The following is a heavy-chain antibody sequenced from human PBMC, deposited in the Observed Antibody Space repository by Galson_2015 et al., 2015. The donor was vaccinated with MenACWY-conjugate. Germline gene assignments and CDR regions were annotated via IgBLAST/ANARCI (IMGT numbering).Heavy chain of an antibody. CDR2: ISRNSRRT. D-gene: IGHD6-19*01. CDR3: AKDGPYISGLSAVYYYCIDV. J-gene: IGHJ6*02. Sequence: SLRLSCAASGSTFSSDAMSWVRQVPGKGLAWVSVISRNSRRTYYADYVKGRFTICRDNSKNTLYLDMNSLRAEDPAVYYCAKDGPYISGLSAVYYYCIDVCAQGTTVTVSS. V-gene: IGHV3-23*01. CDR1: GSTFSSDA.